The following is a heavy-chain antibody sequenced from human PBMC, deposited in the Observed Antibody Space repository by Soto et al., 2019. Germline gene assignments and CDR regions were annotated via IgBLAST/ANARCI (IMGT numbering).Heavy chain of an antibody. J-gene: IGHJ4*02. CDR1: GYNFNTYG. CDR3: ARDRDYSHTAADIDY. D-gene: IGHD3-16*01. Sequence: QVQLMQSGAEVRRPGTSMRISCTTSGYNFNTYGIIWVRQAPGQGREWMGWISGYNGYTKYAQNFEDRVTLSTDPSTSTAFLELRNLRSGDTALYFCARDRDYSHTAADIDYWGQGTLVTVSS. V-gene: IGHV1-18*01. CDR2: ISGYNGYT.